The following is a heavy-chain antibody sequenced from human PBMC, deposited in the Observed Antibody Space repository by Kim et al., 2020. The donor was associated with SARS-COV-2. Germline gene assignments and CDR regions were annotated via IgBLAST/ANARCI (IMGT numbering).Heavy chain of an antibody. V-gene: IGHV3-74*01. D-gene: IGHD3-3*01. J-gene: IGHJ6*02. Sequence: KGRCTISRDNAKHTLYLRMNSLRAEDTAVYYCARGDSIFGVVTYYYYGMDVWGQGTTVTVSS. CDR3: ARGDSIFGVVTYYYYGMDV.